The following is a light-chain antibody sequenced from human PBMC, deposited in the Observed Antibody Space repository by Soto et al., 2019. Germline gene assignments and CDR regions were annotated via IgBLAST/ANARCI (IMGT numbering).Light chain of an antibody. Sequence: EIVLTQSPDTLSLSPGERATLSCRASQSVSSSYFAWYQQRFGQAPRLLIYGASSRATGIPDRFSGSGSGTDFTLTISRLEPEDFAVYYCQQYGSSSWTFGQGTKV. V-gene: IGKV3-20*01. J-gene: IGKJ1*01. CDR2: GAS. CDR1: QSVSSSY. CDR3: QQYGSSSWT.